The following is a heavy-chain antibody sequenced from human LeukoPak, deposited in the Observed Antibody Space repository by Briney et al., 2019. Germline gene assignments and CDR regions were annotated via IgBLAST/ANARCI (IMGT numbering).Heavy chain of an antibody. Sequence: GGSLRLSCAASGFTFSSYWMSWVRQAPGKGLECVANIKEDGSEEYYVDSVKGRFSISRDNAKNSLYLQMNSLRAEDTAVYYCARDWLAGNPYHAFDLWGKGTMVTVST. CDR1: GFTFSSYW. CDR3: ARDWLAGNPYHAFDL. V-gene: IGHV3-7*01. J-gene: IGHJ3*01. CDR2: IKEDGSEE. D-gene: IGHD3-22*01.